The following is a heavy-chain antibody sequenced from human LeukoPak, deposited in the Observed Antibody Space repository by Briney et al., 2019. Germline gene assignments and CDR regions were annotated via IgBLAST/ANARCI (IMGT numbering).Heavy chain of an antibody. CDR1: GFTFSSYA. Sequence: GGSLRLSCAASGFTFSSYAMSWVRQAPGKGLEWVSAISGSGGSTYYADSVKGRFTISRDNSKNTLYLQMSSLRAEDTAVYYCAKDSSSSNYYYGMDVWGQGTTVTVSS. V-gene: IGHV3-23*01. D-gene: IGHD6-6*01. J-gene: IGHJ6*02. CDR2: ISGSGGST. CDR3: AKDSSSSNYYYGMDV.